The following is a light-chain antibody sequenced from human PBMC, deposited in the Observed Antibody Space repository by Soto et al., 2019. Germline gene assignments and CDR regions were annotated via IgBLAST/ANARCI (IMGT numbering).Light chain of an antibody. J-gene: IGKJ4*01. CDR3: QQYYRWPLS. Sequence: EIVMTQSPATLSVSPGERATLSCRASQSISNSLAWYQQKPGRAPRLLIYGASARATGLPARFSGSGSGTEFTLTISSLQSEDLAFYYYQQYYRWPLSFGGGTKVEI. CDR1: QSISNS. CDR2: GAS. V-gene: IGKV3-15*01.